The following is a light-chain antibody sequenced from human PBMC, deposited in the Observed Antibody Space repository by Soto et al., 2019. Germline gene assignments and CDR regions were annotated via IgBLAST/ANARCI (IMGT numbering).Light chain of an antibody. CDR3: QQYGSSALT. CDR2: GAS. V-gene: IGKV3-20*01. J-gene: IGKJ4*01. CDR1: QSVSSSY. Sequence: EIVLTQSPGTLSLSPGERATLSCRASQSVSSSYLAWYQQKPAQAPRLLIYGASRMAAGIPDRFSGSGSGTDFTLTISRLEPEDFAVYYCQQYGSSALTFGGGTKVEIK.